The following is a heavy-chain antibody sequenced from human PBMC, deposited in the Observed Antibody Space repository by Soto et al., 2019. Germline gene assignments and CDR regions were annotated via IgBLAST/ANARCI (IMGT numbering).Heavy chain of an antibody. D-gene: IGHD6-19*01. CDR3: ARGGSSDWQIALDI. Sequence: PSETLSLTCAVYAGSFSHYYWNWIRQSPGKGLEWIGKNKHSGSSNYNPSLRSRVSISVDMSKNQLSLRLTSVTAADTAVYYCARGGSSDWQIALDIWGQGTMVTVSS. CDR1: AGSFSHYY. J-gene: IGHJ3*02. V-gene: IGHV4-34*01. CDR2: NKHSGSS.